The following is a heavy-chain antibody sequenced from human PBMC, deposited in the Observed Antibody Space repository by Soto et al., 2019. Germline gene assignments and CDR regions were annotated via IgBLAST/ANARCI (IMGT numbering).Heavy chain of an antibody. CDR1: GFTFGSYV. CDR2: ISYDGSNK. CDR3: APLRGSGAPSLYYYGMDV. D-gene: IGHD3-10*01. J-gene: IGHJ6*02. Sequence: RLSCAASGFTFGSYVMHWVRQTPGKGLEWGAGISYDGSNKYYADSVKRRFTISRDDSKNTLYLQMSSRRAEDTAVYYRAPLRGSGAPSLYYYGMDVWGQGTTVTFYS. V-gene: IGHV3-30*03.